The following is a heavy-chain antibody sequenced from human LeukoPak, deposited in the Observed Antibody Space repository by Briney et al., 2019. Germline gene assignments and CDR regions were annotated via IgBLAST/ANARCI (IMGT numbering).Heavy chain of an antibody. CDR2: IKSKTDGGTT. CDR3: TTEATNYGDYEEYYFDY. Sequence: GGSLRLSCAASGFTFSNAWMSWVRQAPGKGLEWVGRIKSKTDGGTTDYAAPVKGSFTISRDDSKNTLYLQMNSLKTEDTAVYYCTTEATNYGDYEEYYFDYWGQGTLVTVSS. J-gene: IGHJ4*02. D-gene: IGHD4-17*01. CDR1: GFTFSNAW. V-gene: IGHV3-15*01.